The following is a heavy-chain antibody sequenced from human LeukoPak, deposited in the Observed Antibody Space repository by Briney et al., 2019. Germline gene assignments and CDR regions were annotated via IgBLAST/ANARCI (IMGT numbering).Heavy chain of an antibody. V-gene: IGHV3-66*02. CDR1: GFTVSSNY. Sequence: GGSLRLSCAASGFTVSSNYMSWVRQAPGKGLEWVSVIYSGGSTYYADSVKGRFTISRDNSKNTLYLQMNSLRAEDTAVYYCARAAAGTLLDYWGQGTLVTVSS. J-gene: IGHJ4*02. CDR3: ARAAAGTLLDY. D-gene: IGHD6-13*01. CDR2: IYSGGST.